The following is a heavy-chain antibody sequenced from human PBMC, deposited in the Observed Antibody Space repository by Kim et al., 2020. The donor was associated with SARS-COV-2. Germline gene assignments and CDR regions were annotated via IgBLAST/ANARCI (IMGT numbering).Heavy chain of an antibody. CDR2: ISSSGGTT. J-gene: IGHJ4*02. V-gene: IGHV3-23*01. Sequence: GGSLRLSCAASGFSFSNYAMSWVRQAPGKGLEWVSSISSSGGTTYYADSVKGRFTISRDNAKNTLYLQMNSLRAGDTAVYYCAKIPSRKSGSYFHWGQGTLVTVSS. CDR1: GFSFSNYA. CDR3: AKIPSRKSGSYFH. D-gene: IGHD1-26*01.